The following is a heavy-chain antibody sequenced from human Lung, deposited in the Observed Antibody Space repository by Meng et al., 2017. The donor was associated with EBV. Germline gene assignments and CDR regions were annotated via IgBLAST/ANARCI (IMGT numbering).Heavy chain of an antibody. V-gene: IGHV4-4*02. CDR2: IYHSGST. D-gene: IGHD6-19*01. CDR3: ASFPPPGKQWLVTDY. J-gene: IGHJ4*02. CDR1: GGSISSSNW. Sequence: QGPLQESGPGLVKPSGTLSLTCAVSGGSISSSNWWSWVRQPPGKGLEWIGEIYHSGSTNYNPSLKSRVTISVDKSKNQFSLKLSSVTAADTAVYYCASFPPPGKQWLVTDYWGQGTLVTVSS.